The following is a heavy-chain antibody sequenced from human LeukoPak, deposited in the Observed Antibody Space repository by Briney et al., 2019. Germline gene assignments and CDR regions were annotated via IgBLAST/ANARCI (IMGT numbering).Heavy chain of an antibody. CDR3: ARGGGSLDSSGYYNWFDP. CDR1: GFTFSSYS. CDR2: ISSSSSYI. Sequence: PGGSLRLSCAASGFTFSSYSMNWVRQAPGKGLEWVSSISSSSSYIYYADSVKGRFTISRDNAKNSLYLQMNSLRAEDTAVYYCARGGGSLDSSGYYNWFDPWGQGTLVTVSS. V-gene: IGHV3-21*01. D-gene: IGHD3-22*01. J-gene: IGHJ5*02.